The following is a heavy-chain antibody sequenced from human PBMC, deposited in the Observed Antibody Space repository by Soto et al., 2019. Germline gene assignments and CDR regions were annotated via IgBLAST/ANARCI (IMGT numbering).Heavy chain of an antibody. V-gene: IGHV1-69*13. D-gene: IGHD3-22*01. Sequence: ASVKVSCKASGGTFSSYAISWVRQAPGQGLEWRGGIIPIFGTANYAQKFQGRVTITADESTSTAYMELSSLRSEDTAVYYCASAGSSGFSDYWGQGTLVTVSS. CDR2: IIPIFGTA. CDR3: ASAGSSGFSDY. CDR1: GGTFSSYA. J-gene: IGHJ4*02.